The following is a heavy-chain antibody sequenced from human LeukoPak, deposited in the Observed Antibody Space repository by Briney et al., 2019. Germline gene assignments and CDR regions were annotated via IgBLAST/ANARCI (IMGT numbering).Heavy chain of an antibody. D-gene: IGHD3-22*01. Sequence: GGSLRLSCVASGFTFSSYAMTWVRQAPGKGLEWVSAVSGSGGATYYADSVKGRFTVSRDKSKNTLYLQMKSLRAEDTAIYYCAKLYDSSGHYTTEAFDSWGQGTLVTVSA. CDR3: AKLYDSSGHYTTEAFDS. V-gene: IGHV3-23*01. CDR2: VSGSGGAT. J-gene: IGHJ4*02. CDR1: GFTFSSYA.